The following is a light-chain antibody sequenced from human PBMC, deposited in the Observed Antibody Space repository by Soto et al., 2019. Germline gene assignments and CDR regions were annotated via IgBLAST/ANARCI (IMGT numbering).Light chain of an antibody. V-gene: IGKV3-20*01. CDR2: GAS. CDR1: QSVSSSY. Sequence: EIVLTQSPGTLSLSPGERATLSCRASQSVSSSYLAWYQQKPGQAPRLLIYGASSRATGIPDRFSGSGSGTDFTRTISRLEPEDFAVYYCHQYGSLYTFGQGTKVEIK. CDR3: HQYGSLYT. J-gene: IGKJ2*01.